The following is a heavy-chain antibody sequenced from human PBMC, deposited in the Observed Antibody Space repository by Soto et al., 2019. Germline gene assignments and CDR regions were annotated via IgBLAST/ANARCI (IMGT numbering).Heavy chain of an antibody. Sequence: EVQLVESGGGLVQPGGSLRLSCAAAGFTVSDNQMNLVRQPPGKGLEWVSILYSGGNTFYADSVKGRLTVSRDNSKNTLYLQMNSLRAEDTAVYYCGVEYSSSSAFDYGGQGTLVPVSS. CDR2: LYSGGNT. D-gene: IGHD6-6*01. CDR1: GFTVSDNQ. J-gene: IGHJ4*02. V-gene: IGHV3-66*01. CDR3: GVEYSSSSAFDY.